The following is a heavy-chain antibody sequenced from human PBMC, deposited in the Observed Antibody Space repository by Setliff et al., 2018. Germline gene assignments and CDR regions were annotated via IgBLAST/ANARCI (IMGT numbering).Heavy chain of an antibody. Sequence: GASVKVSCKASGGTFSSHGISWVRQAPGQGLEWMGGILPGIDIPKYAQKLQGRVTLTADEATSTVHMELRSLRTDDTAVYYCASNSYGHPPDYWGQGTLVTVSS. J-gene: IGHJ4*02. CDR1: GGTFSSHG. CDR3: ASNSYGHPPDY. V-gene: IGHV1-69*10. D-gene: IGHD5-18*01. CDR2: ILPGIDIP.